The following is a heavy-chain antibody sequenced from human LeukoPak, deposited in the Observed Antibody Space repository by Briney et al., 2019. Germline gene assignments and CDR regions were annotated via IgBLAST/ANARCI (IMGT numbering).Heavy chain of an antibody. CDR3: ARGMSVGATEFDY. D-gene: IGHD1-26*01. CDR2: IKQDGSEK. J-gene: IGHJ4*02. CDR1: GFTFSSYW. Sequence: PGGSVRLSCAASGFTFSSYWMSWVRQAPGKGLEWVANIKQDGSEKYYVDSVKGRFTISRDNAKNSLYLQMNSLRAEDTAVYYCARGMSVGATEFDYWGQGTLVTVSS. V-gene: IGHV3-7*05.